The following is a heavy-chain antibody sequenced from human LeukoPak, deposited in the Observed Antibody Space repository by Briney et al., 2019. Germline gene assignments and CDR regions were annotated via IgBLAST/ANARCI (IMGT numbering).Heavy chain of an antibody. D-gene: IGHD3-10*01. CDR3: ARLGLTTVRGAYYYYYLDV. V-gene: IGHV4-34*01. J-gene: IGHJ6*03. CDR1: GGSFSGYY. Sequence: ASETLSLTGGVYGGSFSGYYWSWIRQRPGKGLEWIGEINHSGSTNYNPSLKSRVTISVDTSKNQFSLKLSSVTAADTAVYYCARLGLTTVRGAYYYYYLDVWGKGTTVTISS. CDR2: INHSGST.